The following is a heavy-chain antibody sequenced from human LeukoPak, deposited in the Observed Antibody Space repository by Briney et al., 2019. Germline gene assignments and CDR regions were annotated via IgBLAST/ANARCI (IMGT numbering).Heavy chain of an antibody. Sequence: PSETLSLTCTVSGGSISSYYWSWIRQPPGKGLEWIGYIYYSGSTNYNPSLKSRVTISVDTSKNQFSLKLSSVTAADTAVYYCARVGYYDSSGYGAYWYFDLWGRGTLVTVSS. D-gene: IGHD3-22*01. CDR3: ARVGYYDSSGYGAYWYFDL. V-gene: IGHV4-59*01. CDR1: GGSISSYY. CDR2: IYYSGST. J-gene: IGHJ2*01.